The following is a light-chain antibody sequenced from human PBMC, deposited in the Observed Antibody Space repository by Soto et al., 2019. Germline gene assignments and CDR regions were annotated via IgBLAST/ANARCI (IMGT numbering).Light chain of an antibody. CDR2: EGS. CDR3: CSYAGSSTLVV. CDR1: SSDVGSYNL. Sequence: QSALTQPASVSGSPGQSITISCTGTSSDVGSYNLVSWYQQHPGKAPKLMIYEGSKRPSGVSNRFSGSKSGNTASLTISGLQAEDEAEYDCCSYAGSSTLVVFGGGTKLTVL. V-gene: IGLV2-23*01. J-gene: IGLJ2*01.